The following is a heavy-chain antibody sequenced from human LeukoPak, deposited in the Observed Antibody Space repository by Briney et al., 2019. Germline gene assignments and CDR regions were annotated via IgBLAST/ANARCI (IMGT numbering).Heavy chain of an antibody. CDR1: GFTFSPYA. J-gene: IGHJ4*02. CDR3: ARTSSGGTSNYFDY. D-gene: IGHD2-15*01. Sequence: PPGGSLRLSCAASGFTFSPYAMSWVRQAPGKGLEWVSTISGSGDITYHADSVKGRFTLSRDNSEGTLYLQMRSLRAEDTALYFCARTSSGGTSNYFDYWGQGILVSVSS. V-gene: IGHV3-23*01. CDR2: ISGSGDIT.